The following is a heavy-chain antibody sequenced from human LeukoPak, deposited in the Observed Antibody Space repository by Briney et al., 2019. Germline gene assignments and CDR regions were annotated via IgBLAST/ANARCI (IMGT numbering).Heavy chain of an antibody. V-gene: IGHV1-8*01. CDR3: ARVWFGELSAFDI. CDR1: GYTFTSYD. Sequence: GASVKVSCKASGYTFTSYDINWVRQATGQGLEWMGWMNPNSGNTGYAQKFQGRVTMTRNTSISTAYMGLSSLRSEDTAVYYCARVWFGELSAFDIWGQGTMVTVSS. D-gene: IGHD3-10*01. J-gene: IGHJ3*02. CDR2: MNPNSGNT.